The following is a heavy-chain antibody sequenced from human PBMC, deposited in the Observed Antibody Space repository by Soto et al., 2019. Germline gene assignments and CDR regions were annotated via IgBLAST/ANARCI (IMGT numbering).Heavy chain of an antibody. Sequence: GGSLRLSCAASGFTFSSYSMNWVRQAPGKGLEWVSSISSSSSYIYYADSVKGRFTISRDNAKNSLYLQMNSLRAEDTAVYYCARDIVVVVAATGGMDVWGQGTTVTVSS. J-gene: IGHJ6*02. CDR3: ARDIVVVVAATGGMDV. V-gene: IGHV3-21*01. CDR2: ISSSSSYI. D-gene: IGHD2-15*01. CDR1: GFTFSSYS.